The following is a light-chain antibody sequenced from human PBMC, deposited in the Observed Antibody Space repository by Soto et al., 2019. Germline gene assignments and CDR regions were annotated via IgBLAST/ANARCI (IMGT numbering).Light chain of an antibody. J-gene: IGLJ2*01. Sequence: QSVLTQPPSVSGAPGQRVAISCTGSSSNIGAGYDVQWYQQLPGTAPKLLIYADNLRPSGVPDRFAGSKSGSSASLAITGLQADDEADYYCQSFDSSLSGSVFGGGTKLTVL. CDR2: ADN. V-gene: IGLV1-40*01. CDR1: SSNIGAGYD. CDR3: QSFDSSLSGSV.